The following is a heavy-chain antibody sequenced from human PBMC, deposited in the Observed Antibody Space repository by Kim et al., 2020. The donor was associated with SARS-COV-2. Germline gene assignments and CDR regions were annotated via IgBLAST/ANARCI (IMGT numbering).Heavy chain of an antibody. V-gene: IGHV1-46*01. CDR3: ARGIAGDCRAGGCYQLDY. CDR1: GYTFTSYY. Sequence: ASVKVSCKASGYTFTSYYMHWVRQALGQGLEWMGIINPSSGPTNYAQKFQGRVTMTRDTSTSTVYMELRSLISDDTAVYYCARGIAGDCRAGGCYQLDYWGQGTLVTVAS. J-gene: IGHJ4*02. D-gene: IGHD2-15*01. CDR2: INPSSGPT.